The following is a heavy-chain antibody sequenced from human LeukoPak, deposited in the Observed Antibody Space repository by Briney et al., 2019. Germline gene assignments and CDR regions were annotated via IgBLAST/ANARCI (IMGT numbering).Heavy chain of an antibody. D-gene: IGHD3-10*01. CDR3: ARSYYYGSGSYYPFDY. CDR1: GFTFSSYW. CDR2: INSDGSST. Sequence: GGSLRLSCAASGFTFSSYWMHWVRQAPGKGLLWVSRINSDGSSTSYADSVKGRFTISRDNAKNTLYLQMNSLRAEDTAVYYCARSYYYGSGSYYPFDYWGQGTLVTVSS. J-gene: IGHJ4*02. V-gene: IGHV3-74*01.